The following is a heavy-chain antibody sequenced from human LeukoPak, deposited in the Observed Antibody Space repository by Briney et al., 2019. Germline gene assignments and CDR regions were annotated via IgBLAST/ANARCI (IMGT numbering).Heavy chain of an antibody. D-gene: IGHD1-26*01. CDR1: GGSFSGYY. J-gene: IGHJ4*02. CDR2: INHSGST. V-gene: IGHV4-34*01. CDR3: ARGNLAFEGSYYLGRPRRGFDY. Sequence: SETLSLTCAVYGGSFSGYYWSWIRQPPGEGLEWIGEINHSGSTNYNPSLKSRVTISVDTSKNQFSLKLSSVTAADTAVYYCARGNLAFEGSYYLGRPRRGFDYWGQGTLVTVSS.